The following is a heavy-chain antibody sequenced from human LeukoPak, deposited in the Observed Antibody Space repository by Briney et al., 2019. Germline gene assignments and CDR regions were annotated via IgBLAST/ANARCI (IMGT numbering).Heavy chain of an antibody. CDR3: ARDISSSYV. Sequence: GGSLRLSCAASGFTFSTYAMSWVRQAPGKGLEWVSTISGGGSTCYADSVKGRFTISRDNSKNTLYLQMNSLRAEDTAVYYCARDISSSYVWGQGTTVTVSS. J-gene: IGHJ6*02. CDR2: ISGGGST. D-gene: IGHD6-6*01. V-gene: IGHV3-23*01. CDR1: GFTFSTYA.